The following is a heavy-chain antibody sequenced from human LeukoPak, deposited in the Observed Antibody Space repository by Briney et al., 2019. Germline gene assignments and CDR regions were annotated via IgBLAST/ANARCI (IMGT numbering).Heavy chain of an antibody. V-gene: IGHV3-30-3*02. CDR2: ISYDGWFE. D-gene: IGHD3-10*01. CDR3: AKTMVRGVNNGMDV. CDR1: GFTFNGYA. Sequence: GGSLRLSCAASGFTFNGYAMLWVRQAPGKGLDWVAVISYDGWFESYADSVKGRFTISRDNSKNELYLQMISLRPEDTAVYYCAKTMVRGVNNGMDVWGQGTTVTVSS. J-gene: IGHJ6*02.